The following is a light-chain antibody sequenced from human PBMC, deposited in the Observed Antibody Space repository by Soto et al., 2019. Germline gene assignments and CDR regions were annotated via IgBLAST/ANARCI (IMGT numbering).Light chain of an antibody. CDR1: QGISSY. V-gene: IGKV1-9*01. Sequence: IQLTQSPSSLSASVGDRVTITCRASQGISSYLAWYQQKPGKAPKLLIYAASTLQGGVPSRFSGSGSGTDFTLTISSLQPEDFATYYCQQLNSYPLTFGQGKRLEI. CDR2: AAS. CDR3: QQLNSYPLT. J-gene: IGKJ5*01.